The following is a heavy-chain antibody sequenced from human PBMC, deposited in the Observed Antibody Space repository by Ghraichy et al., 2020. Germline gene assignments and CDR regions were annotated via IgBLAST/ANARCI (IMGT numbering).Heavy chain of an antibody. D-gene: IGHD3-16*01. V-gene: IGHV2-26*01. CDR1: GFSLSNARMG. J-gene: IGHJ6*02. Sequence: SGPTLVKPTETLTLTCTVSGFSLSNARMGVSWIRQPPGKALEWLAHIFSNDEKSYSTSLKSRLTISKDTSKSQVVLTMTNMDPVDTATYYCARIQRDSILIDYYGMDVWGQGTTVTVSS. CDR3: ARIQRDSILIDYYGMDV. CDR2: IFSNDEK.